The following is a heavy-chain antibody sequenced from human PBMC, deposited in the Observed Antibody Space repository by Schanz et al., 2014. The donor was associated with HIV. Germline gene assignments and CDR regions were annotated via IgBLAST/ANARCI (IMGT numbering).Heavy chain of an antibody. V-gene: IGHV1-2*02. Sequence: QVQLVQSGAEVKKPGASVKVSCKASGYTFTDYYMHWVRQAPGQGLEWMGWINPNSGGTNYAQRFQGRVTMTRDSSISTAYLDLRRLRSDDTAVYYCARDLGGDFWSAQGGFDPWGQGTLVTVSS. CDR2: INPNSGGT. CDR3: ARDLGGDFWSAQGGFDP. CDR1: GYTFTDYY. J-gene: IGHJ5*02. D-gene: IGHD3-3*01.